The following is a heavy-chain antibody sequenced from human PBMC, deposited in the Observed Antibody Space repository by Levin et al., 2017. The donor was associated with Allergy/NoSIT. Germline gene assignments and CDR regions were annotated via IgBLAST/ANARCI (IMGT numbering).Heavy chain of an antibody. D-gene: IGHD6-19*01. CDR2: IYDSGSA. CDR3: ARVSLFSRGFACDS. CDR1: GGSISSYY. Sequence: SETLSLTCTVSGGSISSYYWSWIRQPPGKGLEWIAYIYDSGSANYNPSLQSRVTISVDTSRNQFSLKLSSVTAADTAVYYCARVSLFSRGFACDSWGQGTLVTVSS. J-gene: IGHJ4*02. V-gene: IGHV4-59*01.